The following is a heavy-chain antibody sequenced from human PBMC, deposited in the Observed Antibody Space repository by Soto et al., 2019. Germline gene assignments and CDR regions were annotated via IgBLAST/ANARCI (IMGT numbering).Heavy chain of an antibody. J-gene: IGHJ3*01. Sequence: QVHLVESGGGVVQPGSSLRLSCAASGFDFSTSIMHWVRQAPGKGLEWVAVISHDATYKYYGDSVKGRFTISRDNSKNTLYLQMNSLRAEDTTMYYCVKASGTYFAHIFDFWGQGTMVTVSS. CDR1: GFDFSTSI. CDR2: ISHDATYK. V-gene: IGHV3-30-3*01. D-gene: IGHD1-26*01. CDR3: VKASGTYFAHIFDF.